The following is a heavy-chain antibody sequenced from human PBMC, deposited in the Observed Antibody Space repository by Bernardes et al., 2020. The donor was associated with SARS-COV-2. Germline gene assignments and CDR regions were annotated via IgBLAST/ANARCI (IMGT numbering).Heavy chain of an antibody. J-gene: IGHJ6*02. Sequence: GSLRLSCAASGFTLSFYWMHWVRQAPGKGLVWVSRINSDGSSTTYADSVEGRFTISRDNAKNTLYLEMNSLRAEDTAVYYCTRDHHYYDSSDHLYYYGMDVWGQGTLVTVSS. CDR3: TRDHHYYDSSDHLYYYGMDV. CDR2: INSDGSST. V-gene: IGHV3-74*01. CDR1: GFTLSFYW. D-gene: IGHD3-22*01.